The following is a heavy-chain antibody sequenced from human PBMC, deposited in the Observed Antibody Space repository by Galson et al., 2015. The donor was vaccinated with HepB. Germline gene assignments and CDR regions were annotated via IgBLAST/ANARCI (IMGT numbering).Heavy chain of an antibody. D-gene: IGHD2-21*01. CDR1: EYTFSTYW. Sequence: SLRLSCAASEYTFSTYWMNWVRQAPGKGLEWVANMNLDGSQRSYVDSVRGRFTISRDNAKNSLFLQMNSLRAEDTAVYYCVRSYYSSAIDPWGQGTLVTVSS. CDR3: VRSYYSSAIDP. J-gene: IGHJ5*02. V-gene: IGHV3-7*03. CDR2: MNLDGSQR.